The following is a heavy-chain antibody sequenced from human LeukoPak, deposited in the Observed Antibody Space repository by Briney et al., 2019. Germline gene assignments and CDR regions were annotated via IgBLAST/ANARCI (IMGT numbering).Heavy chain of an antibody. Sequence: SGGSLRLSCAASEFTFSSYGMHWVRQAPGKGLEWVAFIRYDGSNKYYADSVKGRFTISRDNSKNTLYLQMNSLRAEDTAVYYCAKEIWPTVTTPGWTYLDYWGQGALVTVSS. J-gene: IGHJ4*02. D-gene: IGHD4-17*01. V-gene: IGHV3-30*02. CDR2: IRYDGSNK. CDR3: AKEIWPTVTTPGWTYLDY. CDR1: EFTFSSYG.